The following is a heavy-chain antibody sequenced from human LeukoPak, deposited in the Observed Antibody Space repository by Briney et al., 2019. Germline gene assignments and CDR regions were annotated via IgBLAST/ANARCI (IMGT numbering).Heavy chain of an antibody. J-gene: IGHJ4*02. CDR2: IYHSGNT. CDR3: ASFWVLESIFDY. CDR1: SGSISSGSYY. Sequence: SETLSLTCAASSGSISSGSYYWGWIRQPPGKGLEWIGSIYHSGNTHYSPSLKSRVTISVDTSKNQFSLKLSSVTAADTAVYYCASFWVLESIFDYWGQGTLVTVSS. D-gene: IGHD3-3*01. V-gene: IGHV4-39*01.